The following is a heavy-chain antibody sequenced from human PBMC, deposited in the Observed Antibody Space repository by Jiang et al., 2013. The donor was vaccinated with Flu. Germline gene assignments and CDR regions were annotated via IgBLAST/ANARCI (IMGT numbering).Heavy chain of an antibody. D-gene: IGHD2-15*01. CDR1: GASISSYY. CDR2: MYYSIGST. Sequence: GSGLVKPSETLSLTCTVSGASISSYYWSWIRQPPGKGLEWIGYMYYSIGSTSYNPSLKSRVTISVDASKNQFSLRPNSVTAADTAVYYCARHVVVATPGFEYWGQGTLVTVSS. CDR3: ARHVVVATPGFEY. V-gene: IGHV4-59*08. J-gene: IGHJ4*02.